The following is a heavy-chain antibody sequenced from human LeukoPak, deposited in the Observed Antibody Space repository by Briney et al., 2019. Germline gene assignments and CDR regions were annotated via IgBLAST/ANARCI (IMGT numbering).Heavy chain of an antibody. J-gene: IGHJ4*02. CDR1: GGSISPYH. CDR2: VSYTGSI. CDR3: ASGYCGDGSCFDY. D-gene: IGHD2-15*01. Sequence: SETLSLTCTVSGGSISPYHWSWIRQAPGKGLEWLGYVSYTGSINYNPPLTSRVTISVETSKNQFSLNLSSVTAADTAIYYCASGYCGDGSCFDYWGQGTLVTVSS. V-gene: IGHV4-59*08.